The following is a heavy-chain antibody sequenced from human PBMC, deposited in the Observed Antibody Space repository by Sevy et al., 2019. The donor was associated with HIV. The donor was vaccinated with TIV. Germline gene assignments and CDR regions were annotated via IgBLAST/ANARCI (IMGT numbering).Heavy chain of an antibody. CDR2: ISSSSSTI. Sequence: GGSLRLSCAASGFTFSSYSMNWVRQAPGKGLEWVSYISSSSSTIYYGDSVKGRFTISRDNAKNSLYLVLNSLGDEDTAVYYCARVGSTGMALYYFDCWGKGTLVTVSS. D-gene: IGHD5-18*01. J-gene: IGHJ4*02. CDR1: GFTFSSYS. CDR3: ARVGSTGMALYYFDC. V-gene: IGHV3-48*02.